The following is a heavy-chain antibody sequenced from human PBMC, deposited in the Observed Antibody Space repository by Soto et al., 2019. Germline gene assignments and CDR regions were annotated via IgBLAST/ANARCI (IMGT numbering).Heavy chain of an antibody. J-gene: IGHJ4*02. V-gene: IGHV1-18*01. Sequence: ASVKVSCKASGYTFSSYGISWVRQAPGQGLEWVGWISAYNGNRNYAQKLQDRVTMTTDTSTNTFYMELRSLRSDDTAVYYCARDYIAVAGPFDYWGQGTLVTV. CDR3: ARDYIAVAGPFDY. CDR2: ISAYNGNR. D-gene: IGHD6-19*01. CDR1: GYTFSSYG.